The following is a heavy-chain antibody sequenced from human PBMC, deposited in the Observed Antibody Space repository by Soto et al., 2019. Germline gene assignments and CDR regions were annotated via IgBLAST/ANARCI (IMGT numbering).Heavy chain of an antibody. Sequence: PSETLSLTCTVSGGSISSSSYYWGWIRQPPGKGLEWIGSIYYSGSTYYNPSLKSRFTISVDTSKNQCSMKMSSVTAAETAVYYCARHYDFGGGWDAIYGMDVWGQGTTVTVSS. V-gene: IGHV4-39*01. CDR2: IYYSGST. CDR1: GGSISSSSYY. D-gene: IGHD3-3*01. CDR3: ARHYDFGGGWDAIYGMDV. J-gene: IGHJ6*02.